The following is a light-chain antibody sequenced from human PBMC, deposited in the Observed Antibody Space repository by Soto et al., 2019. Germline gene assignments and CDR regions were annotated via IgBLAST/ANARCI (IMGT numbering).Light chain of an antibody. J-gene: IGKJ3*01. Sequence: EIVLTQSPGTLSLSPGEGATLSCRASQSVSSSYLAWYQQKPGQAPRLLIYGASSRATGIPDGFSGSGSGTDFTLTISRLEPEDFAVYYCQQYANSPLTFGRGTKVDIK. CDR1: QSVSSSY. CDR3: QQYANSPLT. CDR2: GAS. V-gene: IGKV3-20*01.